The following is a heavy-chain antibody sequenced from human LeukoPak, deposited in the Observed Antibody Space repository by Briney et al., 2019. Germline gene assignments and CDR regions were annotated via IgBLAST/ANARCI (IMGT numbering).Heavy chain of an antibody. J-gene: IGHJ5*02. CDR1: GFTFSNYG. Sequence: HPGGSLRLSCAASGFTFSNYGMNWVRQAPGKGLEWASYISSSSSIYYADSVKGRFTISRDNAKNSLYLQMNSLRGEDTAVYYCATWRDKAAVSWGQGTLVTVSS. CDR3: ATWRDKAAVS. D-gene: IGHD6-13*01. V-gene: IGHV3-48*01. CDR2: ISSSSSI.